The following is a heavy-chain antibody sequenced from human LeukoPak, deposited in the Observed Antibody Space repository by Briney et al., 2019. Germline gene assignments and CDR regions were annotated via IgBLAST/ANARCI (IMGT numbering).Heavy chain of an antibody. CDR1: GFTFSGYD. CDR2: IGISGGT. J-gene: IGHJ4*02. CDR3: ARGAAARPAYFDY. V-gene: IGHV3-13*01. D-gene: IGHD6-6*01. Sequence: PGGSLRLSCAASGFTFSGYDMHWVRQPTGRGLEWVSSIGISGGTYYRDSVKGRFTVSREDAKNSLYLQMNSLRAEDTAVYYCARGAAARPAYFDYWGQGTLVTVSS.